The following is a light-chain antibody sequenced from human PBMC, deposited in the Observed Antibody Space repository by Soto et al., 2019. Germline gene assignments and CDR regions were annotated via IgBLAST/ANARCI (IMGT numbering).Light chain of an antibody. CDR1: SSDVGGYNY. V-gene: IGLV2-14*01. CDR2: EVG. J-gene: IGLJ1*01. CDR3: SSYTRTNPLV. Sequence: QSVLTQPASVSGSPGQSITISCTGSSSDVGGYNYVSWYQQHPGKAPKLMIYEVGNRPSGVSDRFSGSKSGNTASLTISGLQAEDEADYYCSSYTRTNPLVFGTGTKSPS.